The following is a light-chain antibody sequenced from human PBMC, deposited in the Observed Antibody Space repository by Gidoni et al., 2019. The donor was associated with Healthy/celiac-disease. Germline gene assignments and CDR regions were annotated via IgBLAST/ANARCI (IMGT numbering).Light chain of an antibody. CDR2: SNN. Sequence: SVLTQPPSASGTPGPRVTISCSGSSSNIGSNYVYWYQQLPGTAPKLLIYSNNQRPSGVPDRFSGSKSGTSASLAISGLRSEDEADYYCAAWDDSLSGWVFGGGTKLTVL. CDR3: AAWDDSLSGWV. J-gene: IGLJ3*02. CDR1: SSNIGSNY. V-gene: IGLV1-47*02.